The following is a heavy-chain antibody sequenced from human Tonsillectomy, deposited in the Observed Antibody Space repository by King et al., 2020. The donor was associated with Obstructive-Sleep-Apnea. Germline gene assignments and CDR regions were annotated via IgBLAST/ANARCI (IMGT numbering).Heavy chain of an antibody. CDR3: AKGRGIDY. Sequence: DVQLVESGGGLVQPGGSLRLSCAASGFTFRSYAKTWVRQAPGKGLEWVSAISDSGGTTYYADSVKGRFTTSRDNSKNTLYLEMNSLRAEDTALYYCAKGRGIDYWGHGTLVSVSS. CDR2: ISDSGGTT. V-gene: IGHV3-23*04. J-gene: IGHJ4*01. CDR1: GFTFRSYA.